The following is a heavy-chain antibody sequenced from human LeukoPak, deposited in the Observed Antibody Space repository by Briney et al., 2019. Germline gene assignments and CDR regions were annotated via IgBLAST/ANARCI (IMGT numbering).Heavy chain of an antibody. CDR1: GYTFTDYY. J-gene: IGHJ4*02. CDR2: INPNDGDT. D-gene: IGHD2-15*01. CDR3: ARANFLYCSSGTCRFDY. Sequence: ASVKVSCKASGYTFTDYYMHWVRQAPGQGFEWMGWINPNDGDTNYAQKLQGRVTMTRDTSISTAHMEVSRLRSEDTAVYYCARANFLYCSSGTCRFDYWGQGTLVTVSS. V-gene: IGHV1-2*02.